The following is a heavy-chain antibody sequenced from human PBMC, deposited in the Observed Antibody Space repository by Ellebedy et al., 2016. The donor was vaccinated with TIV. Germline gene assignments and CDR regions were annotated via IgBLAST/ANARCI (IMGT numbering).Heavy chain of an antibody. CDR1: GFTFSSYS. D-gene: IGHD2-15*01. CDR2: ISSSSSYI. Sequence: GESLKISXAASGFTFSSYSMNWVRQAPGKGLEWVSSISSSSSYIYYADSVKGRFTISRDNAKNSLYLQMNSLRAEDTAVYYCARDRVVVVAAKRFDPWGQGTLVTVSS. CDR3: ARDRVVVVAAKRFDP. V-gene: IGHV3-21*01. J-gene: IGHJ5*02.